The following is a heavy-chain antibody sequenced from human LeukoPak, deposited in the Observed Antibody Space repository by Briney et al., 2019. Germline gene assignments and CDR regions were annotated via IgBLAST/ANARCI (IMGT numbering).Heavy chain of an antibody. CDR3: ARDQAGSTTY. V-gene: IGHV3-30*03. J-gene: IGHJ4*02. Sequence: GRSLRLSCAASGFTFSNYGMHWVRQAPGKGLEWVAIIQYDGGSKYYADSVKGRFTISRDNSKNTLYLQMSSLRAGDTAMYYCARDQAGSTTYWGQGTLVTVSS. D-gene: IGHD1-26*01. CDR1: GFTFSNYG. CDR2: IQYDGGSK.